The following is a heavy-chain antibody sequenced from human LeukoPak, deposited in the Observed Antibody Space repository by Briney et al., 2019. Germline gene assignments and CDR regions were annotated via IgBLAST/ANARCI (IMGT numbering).Heavy chain of an antibody. CDR2: IWYDGSNI. D-gene: IGHD2-2*02. J-gene: IGHJ4*02. V-gene: IGHV3-33*01. CDR3: VRELPPVVQYHFDH. CDR1: GFTFSDYG. Sequence: GGSLRLSCAASGFTFSDYGMHWVRRAPGKGLEWVAVIWYDGSNIYYADSVKGRFTISRDNSRNTLYLQMNSLRAEDRAVYYCVRELPPVVQYHFDHWGPGTLVTVSS.